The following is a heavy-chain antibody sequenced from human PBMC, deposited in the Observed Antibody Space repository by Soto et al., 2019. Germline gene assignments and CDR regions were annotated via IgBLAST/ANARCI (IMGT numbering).Heavy chain of an antibody. Sequence: SETLSLTCTVSGGSISSYYWSWIRQPPGKGLEWIGYIYYSGSTNYNPSLKSRVTISVDTSKNQFSLKLSSVTAADTAVYYCARVTYTAYSSSDCFDPWGQGSLGTVS. CDR2: IYYSGST. D-gene: IGHD6-6*01. V-gene: IGHV4-59*01. CDR3: ARVTYTAYSSSDCFDP. CDR1: GGSISSYY. J-gene: IGHJ5*02.